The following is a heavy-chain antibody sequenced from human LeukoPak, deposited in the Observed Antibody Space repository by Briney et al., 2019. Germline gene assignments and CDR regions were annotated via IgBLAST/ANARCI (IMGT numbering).Heavy chain of an antibody. D-gene: IGHD3-16*01. CDR3: ARGEFDGGVYFDY. CDR1: GASISSSNW. CDR2: IYHSGST. V-gene: IGHV4-4*02. J-gene: IGHJ4*02. Sequence: SETLSLTRAVSGASISSSNWWSWVRQPPGKGLEWIGEIYHSGSTNYNPSLKSRVTISVDKSKNQFSLKLSSVTAADTAVYYCARGEFDGGVYFDYWGQGTLVTVSS.